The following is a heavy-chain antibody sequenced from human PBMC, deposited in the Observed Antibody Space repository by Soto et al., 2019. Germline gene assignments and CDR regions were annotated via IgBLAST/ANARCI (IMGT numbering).Heavy chain of an antibody. CDR1: GFTFSSYA. V-gene: IGHV3-23*01. D-gene: IGHD6-19*01. CDR2: ISGSGGST. CDR3: AKDPLSSGWYRWFDP. Sequence: GGSLRLSCAASGFTFSSYAMSWVRQAPGKGLEWVSAISGSGGSTYYADSVKGRFTISRDNSKNTLYLQMNSLRAEDTAVYYCAKDPLSSGWYRWFDPWGQGTLVTVSS. J-gene: IGHJ5*02.